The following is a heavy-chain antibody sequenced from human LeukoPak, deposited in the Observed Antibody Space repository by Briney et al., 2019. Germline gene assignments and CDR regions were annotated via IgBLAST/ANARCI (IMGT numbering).Heavy chain of an antibody. CDR1: GFTFSSYA. D-gene: IGHD4-17*01. J-gene: IGHJ6*02. CDR3: AKASFYGDYDDYYYYGMDV. V-gene: IGHV3-23*01. Sequence: GGSLRLSCAASGFTFSSYAMSWVRQAPGKGLEWVSAISGSGGSTYYADSVKGRLTISRDNSKNTLYLQMNSLRAEDTAVYYCAKASFYGDYDDYYYYGMDVWGQGTTVTVSS. CDR2: ISGSGGST.